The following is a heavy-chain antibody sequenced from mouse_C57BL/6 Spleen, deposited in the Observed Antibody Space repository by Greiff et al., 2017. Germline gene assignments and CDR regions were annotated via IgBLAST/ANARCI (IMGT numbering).Heavy chain of an antibody. CDR1: GFNIKDYY. J-gene: IGHJ3*01. CDR3: ARSLDYGTSRFAY. Sequence: EVQLVESGAELVKPGASVKLFCTASGFNIKDYYMHWVKQRTEQGLEWIGRIDPEDGETKYAPKFQGKATITADTSSNTAYLQLSSLTSEDTAVYYCARSLDYGTSRFAYWGQGTLVTVSA. D-gene: IGHD1-1*01. CDR2: IDPEDGET. V-gene: IGHV14-2*01.